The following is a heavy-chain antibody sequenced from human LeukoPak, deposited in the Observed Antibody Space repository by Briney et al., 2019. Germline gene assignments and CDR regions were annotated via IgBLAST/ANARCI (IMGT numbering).Heavy chain of an antibody. CDR2: ISSSGSTI. Sequence: GAPRLSCAASGFTFSSYSMNWVRQAPGKGLEWVSYISSSGSTIYYADSVKGRFTISRDNAKNSLYLQMNSLRAEDTAVYYCAELGITMIGGVWGKGTTVTISS. V-gene: IGHV3-48*04. D-gene: IGHD3-10*02. J-gene: IGHJ6*04. CDR3: AELGITMIGGV. CDR1: GFTFSSYS.